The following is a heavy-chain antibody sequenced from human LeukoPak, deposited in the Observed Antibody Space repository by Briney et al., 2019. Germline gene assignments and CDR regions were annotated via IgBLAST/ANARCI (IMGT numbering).Heavy chain of an antibody. D-gene: IGHD1-1*01. CDR3: ARVNDHDAFDI. Sequence: ASVKVSCKASGYTFTGYYMHWVRQAPGPGLEWMGLINPNSGGTNYAQKFQGRVTMTRDTSISTAYMELSRLRSDDTAVYYCARVNDHDAFDIWGQGTMVTVSS. V-gene: IGHV1-2*02. J-gene: IGHJ3*02. CDR1: GYTFTGYY. CDR2: INPNSGGT.